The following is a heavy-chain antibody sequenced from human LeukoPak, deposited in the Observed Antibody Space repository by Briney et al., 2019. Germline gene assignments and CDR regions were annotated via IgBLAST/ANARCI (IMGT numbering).Heavy chain of an antibody. CDR1: GGSISSYS. CDR3: ARVLLDPAAFDI. V-gene: IGHV4-30-2*01. CDR2: IYHSGST. J-gene: IGHJ3*02. D-gene: IGHD1-1*01. Sequence: PSETLSLTCTVSGGSISSYSWSWIRQPPGKGLEWIGYIYHSGSTYYNPSLKSRVTISVDRSKNQFSLKLSSVTAADTAVYYCARVLLDPAAFDIWGQGTMVTVSS.